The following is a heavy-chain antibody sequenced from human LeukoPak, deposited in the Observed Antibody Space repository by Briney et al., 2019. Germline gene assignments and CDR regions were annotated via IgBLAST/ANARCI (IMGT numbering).Heavy chain of an antibody. CDR3: AKRRAISGSYYKYFDY. D-gene: IGHD3-10*01. Sequence: GGSLRLSCAASGFTFSSYAMSWVRQAPGKGLEWVSAISGSGGSTYYADSVKGRFTISRDNSKNTLYLQMNSLRAEDTAVYYCAKRRAISGSYYKYFDYWGQGTLVTVSS. V-gene: IGHV3-23*01. J-gene: IGHJ4*02. CDR2: ISGSGGST. CDR1: GFTFSSYA.